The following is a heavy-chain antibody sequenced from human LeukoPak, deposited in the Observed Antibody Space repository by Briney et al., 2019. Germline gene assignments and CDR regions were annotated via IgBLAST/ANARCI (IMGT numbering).Heavy chain of an antibody. J-gene: IGHJ3*01. CDR3: ARIGEQESFDF. CDR1: GFTFSSYG. V-gene: IGHV3-33*08. Sequence: GGSLRLSCAASGFTFSSYGMHWVRQAPGKGLEWVAIIWYDGSNEHYADSVKGRFTISRDNSENTLYLQMNSLRAEDTAVYYCARIGEQESFDFWGQGTMVTVSS. CDR2: IWYDGSNE. D-gene: IGHD1-26*01.